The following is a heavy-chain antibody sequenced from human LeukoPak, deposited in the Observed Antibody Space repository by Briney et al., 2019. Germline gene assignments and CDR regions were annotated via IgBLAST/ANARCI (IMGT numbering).Heavy chain of an antibody. D-gene: IGHD6-19*01. CDR1: GYTFTGYY. J-gene: IGHJ4*02. V-gene: IGHV1-2*02. CDR3: ARSRSGTQPSDY. CDR2: INPNSGGT. Sequence: ASVKVSCKASGYTFTGYYMHWVRQAPGQGLEWMGWINPNSGGTNYTQKFQGRVTMTRDTSISTAYMELSRLRSDDTAVYYCARSRSGTQPSDYWGQGTLVTVSS.